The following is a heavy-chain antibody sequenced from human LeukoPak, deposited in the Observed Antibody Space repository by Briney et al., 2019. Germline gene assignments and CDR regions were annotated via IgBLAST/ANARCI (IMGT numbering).Heavy chain of an antibody. CDR1: GFTFSSYS. Sequence: PGGSLRLSCAASGFTFSSYSMNWVRQAPGKGLEWVSSISSSSSYIYYADSVKGRFTISRDNAKNSLYLQMNSLRAEDTAVYYCARDMVRPSGYDPMDYWGQGTLVTVSS. CDR2: ISSSSSYI. V-gene: IGHV3-21*01. D-gene: IGHD5-12*01. J-gene: IGHJ4*02. CDR3: ARDMVRPSGYDPMDY.